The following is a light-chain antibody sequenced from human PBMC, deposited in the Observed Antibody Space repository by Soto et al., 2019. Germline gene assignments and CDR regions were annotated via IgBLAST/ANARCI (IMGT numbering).Light chain of an antibody. J-gene: IGKJ3*01. CDR1: QGISSY. CDR3: QQLNSYPMVT. Sequence: DIQLTQSPSFLSASVGDRVTITCRASQGISSYLAWYQQKPGKDPKLLIYAASTLQSGVPSRFSGSGSGTEFTLTISRLQPEDFATYYCQQLNSYPMVTFGPGTKVDIK. CDR2: AAS. V-gene: IGKV1-9*01.